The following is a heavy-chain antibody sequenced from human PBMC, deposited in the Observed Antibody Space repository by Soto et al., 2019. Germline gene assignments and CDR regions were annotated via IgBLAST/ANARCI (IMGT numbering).Heavy chain of an antibody. CDR1: GVTFSNYA. CDR2: ISYDGSNK. V-gene: IGHV3-30-3*01. CDR3: ARDGGRAMVTYLFDY. D-gene: IGHD5-18*01. J-gene: IGHJ4*02. Sequence: GSLRLSCAASGVTFSNYAMSWVRQAPAKGLEWVAVISYDGSNKYYADSVKGRFTISRDNSKNTLYLQMNSLRGEDTAVYYCARDGGRAMVTYLFDYWGQGTLVTVSS.